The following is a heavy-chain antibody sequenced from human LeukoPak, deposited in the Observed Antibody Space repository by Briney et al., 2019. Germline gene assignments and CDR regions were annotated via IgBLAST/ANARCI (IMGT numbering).Heavy chain of an antibody. D-gene: IGHD3-10*01. CDR3: ARDEVRGVPYYYYGMDV. V-gene: IGHV1-18*04. CDR2: ISAYKGNR. Sequence: GASVRVSCKASGYTFTSYGISWVRQAPGQGLEWMGWISAYKGNRNYAQTLQGRVTITTDTSTSTPYMELRSLRSDDTAVYYCARDEVRGVPYYYYGMDVWGKGTTVTVSS. CDR1: GYTFTSYG. J-gene: IGHJ6*04.